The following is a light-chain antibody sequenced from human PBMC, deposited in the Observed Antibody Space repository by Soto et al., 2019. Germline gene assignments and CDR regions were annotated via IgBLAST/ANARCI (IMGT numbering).Light chain of an antibody. CDR2: KAS. V-gene: IGKV1-5*03. CDR3: QHYNSYSEA. CDR1: QTISSW. Sequence: IQMTQSPSTLSGSVGDRVTITCRASQTISSWSAWYQQKPGKAPKLLIYKASTLKSGVPSRFSGSGSGTEFTLTISSLQPDDFATYYCQHYNSYSEAFGQGTKVDI. J-gene: IGKJ1*01.